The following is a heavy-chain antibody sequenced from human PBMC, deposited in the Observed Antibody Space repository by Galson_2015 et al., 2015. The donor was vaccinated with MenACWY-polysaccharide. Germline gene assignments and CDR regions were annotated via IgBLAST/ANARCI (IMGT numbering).Heavy chain of an antibody. J-gene: IGHJ4*02. V-gene: IGHV1-24*01. CDR3: ATGSDYSNYDLFGY. D-gene: IGHD4-11*01. CDR2: FDPEDGET. Sequence: SVKVSCKVSGYTLTDLSMHWVRQAPGKGLEWMGGFDPEDGETIYAQKFQGRVTMTEDTSTDTAYMELSSLRSEDTAVYYCATGSDYSNYDLFGYWGQGTLVTVSS. CDR1: GYTLTDLS.